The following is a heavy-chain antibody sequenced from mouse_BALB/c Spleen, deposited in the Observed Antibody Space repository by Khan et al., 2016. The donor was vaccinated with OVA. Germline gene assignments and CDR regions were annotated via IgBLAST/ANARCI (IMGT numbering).Heavy chain of an antibody. V-gene: IGHV1-7*01. CDR2: INPSTGYT. J-gene: IGHJ3*01. CDR3: VNHGSSSAWFTY. CDR1: GYTFTKYW. D-gene: IGHD1-1*01. Sequence: VQLQQSGAELAKPGASVTMSCKASGYTFTKYWMHWVKQRPGQGLEWIGYINPSTGYTEYNQKFKDKATLTADKSSSPAYMQLSSLTSEDSAVDDCVNHGSSSAWFTYWGQGTLVTVSA.